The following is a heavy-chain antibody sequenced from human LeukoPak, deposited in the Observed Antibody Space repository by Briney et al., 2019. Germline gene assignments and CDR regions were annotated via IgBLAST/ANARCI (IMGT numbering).Heavy chain of an antibody. CDR1: GFAFSSYS. CDR2: IRSKAYGGTT. D-gene: IGHD2-2*01. J-gene: IGHJ4*02. V-gene: IGHV3-49*04. Sequence: PGGSLRLSCAASGFAFSSYSMNWVRQAPGKGLEWVGFIRSKAYGGTTEYTASVKGRFTISRDDSKSIAYLQMNSLKTGDTAVYYCTRGAYCSSTTCYPSNPLDYWGQGTLVTVSS. CDR3: TRGAYCSSTTCYPSNPLDY.